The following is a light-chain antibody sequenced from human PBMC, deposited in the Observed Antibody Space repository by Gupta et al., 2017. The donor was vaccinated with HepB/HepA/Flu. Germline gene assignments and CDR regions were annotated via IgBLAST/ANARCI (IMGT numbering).Light chain of an antibody. Sequence: QSVLTQPPSVSGAPGPRVTISCTGSSSNIGAGYDVHWYQQLPGTAPKLLIYGNSNRPSGVPDRFSGSKSGTSASLAITGLQAEDEADYYCQSYDSSLSGYVFGTGTKVTVL. V-gene: IGLV1-40*01. CDR3: QSYDSSLSGYV. CDR2: GNS. CDR1: SSNIGAGYD. J-gene: IGLJ1*01.